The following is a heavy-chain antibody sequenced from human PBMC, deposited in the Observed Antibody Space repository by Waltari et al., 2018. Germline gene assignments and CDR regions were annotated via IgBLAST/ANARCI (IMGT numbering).Heavy chain of an antibody. CDR2: FWYDGSNK. D-gene: IGHD4-17*01. V-gene: IGHV3-33*01. CDR1: GFGLKNYG. J-gene: IGHJ6*02. CDR3: ARDDHGDYEYYGMDV. Sequence: QVQLVESGGGVVQPGRSLRLSCAASGFGLKNYGIHWVRQAPGKGLGSGAVFWYDGSNKFYAESVKCRFTISRDNSENTVYLQMKSLRVEDTAVYYCARDDHGDYEYYGMDVWGPGTTVTVSS.